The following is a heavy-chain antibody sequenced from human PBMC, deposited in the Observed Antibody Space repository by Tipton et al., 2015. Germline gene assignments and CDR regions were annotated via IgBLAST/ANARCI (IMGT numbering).Heavy chain of an antibody. J-gene: IGHJ5*02. CDR3: ARGGNNWFDP. CDR1: GGSVISGTDY. V-gene: IGHV4-61*01. D-gene: IGHD2-15*01. Sequence: TLSLTCTVSGGSVISGTDYWSWIRQPPGKGLEWIGHIYDSGITNHNPSLKSRVTISIDTSKNLFSLKLSSVTAADMAVYYCARGGNNWFDPWGRGTLVTVSS. CDR2: IYDSGIT.